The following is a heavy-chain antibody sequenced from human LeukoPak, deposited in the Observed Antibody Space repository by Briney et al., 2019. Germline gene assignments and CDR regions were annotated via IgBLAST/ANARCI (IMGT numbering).Heavy chain of an antibody. CDR3: AREGGGKDENDP. V-gene: IGHV4-39*07. D-gene: IGHD1-1*01. Sequence: SETLSLTCTVSGGSISSSSYYWGWIRQPPGKGLEWIGSIYYSGSTYYNPSLKGRVTISVDTSKNQFSLKLSSVTAADTAVYYCAREGGGKDENDPWGQGTLVTVSS. CDR2: IYYSGST. J-gene: IGHJ5*02. CDR1: GGSISSSSYY.